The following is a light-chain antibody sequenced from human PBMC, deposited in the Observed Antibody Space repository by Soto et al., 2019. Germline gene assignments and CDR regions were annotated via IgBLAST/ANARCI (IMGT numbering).Light chain of an antibody. J-gene: IGKJ2*01. CDR2: YAS. Sequence: DIQMTQSPSSLSASVGDRVTITCQASQDISNYLNWYQQKPGIAPNLLIDYASKVKTGVPSRFSGNGSGTDFTFSISSLQPEDIATYYCQQYDNLPYTFGQGTKLEIK. CDR3: QQYDNLPYT. V-gene: IGKV1-33*01. CDR1: QDISNY.